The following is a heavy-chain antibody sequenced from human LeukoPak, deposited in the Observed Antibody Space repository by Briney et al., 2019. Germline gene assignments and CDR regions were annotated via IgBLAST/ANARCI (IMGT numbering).Heavy chain of an antibody. CDR3: ARDSIAAARAHAFDI. D-gene: IGHD6-13*01. J-gene: IGHJ3*02. CDR2: IYYSGST. V-gene: IGHV4-59*01. CDR1: GGSFSGYY. Sequence: SETLSLTCAVYGGSFSGYYWSWIRQPPGKGLEWIGYIYYSGSTNYNPSLKSRVTISVDTSKNQFSLKLSSVTAADTAVYYCARDSIAAARAHAFDIWGQGTMVTVSS.